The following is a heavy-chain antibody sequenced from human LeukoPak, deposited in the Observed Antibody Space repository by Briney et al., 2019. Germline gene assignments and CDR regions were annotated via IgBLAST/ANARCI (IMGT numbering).Heavy chain of an antibody. D-gene: IGHD2-8*01. CDR2: INPNSGGT. Sequence: PEASVKVSCKASGYTFTGYYMHWVRQAPGQGLEWMGWINPNSGGTNYAQKFQGRVTMTRDTSISTAYMEMSSLTSDDTAVYYCARSAGHCNNGVCFTDYYIDVWGTGTTVTVSS. J-gene: IGHJ6*03. CDR1: GYTFTGYY. V-gene: IGHV1-2*02. CDR3: ARSAGHCNNGVCFTDYYIDV.